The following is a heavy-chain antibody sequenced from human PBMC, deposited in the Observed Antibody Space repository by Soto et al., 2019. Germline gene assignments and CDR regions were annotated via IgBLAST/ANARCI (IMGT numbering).Heavy chain of an antibody. CDR2: TYYRSKWYN. Sequence: SQTLSLTCAICGDSVSSNSAAWNWIRQSPSRGLEWLGRTYYRSKWYNDYAVSVKSRITINPDTSKNQFSLQLNSVTPEDTAVYHCARDRVGGELGYYYYGMDVWGQGTTVTVSS. CDR1: GDSVSSNSAA. D-gene: IGHD1-26*01. J-gene: IGHJ6*02. V-gene: IGHV6-1*01. CDR3: ARDRVGGELGYYYYGMDV.